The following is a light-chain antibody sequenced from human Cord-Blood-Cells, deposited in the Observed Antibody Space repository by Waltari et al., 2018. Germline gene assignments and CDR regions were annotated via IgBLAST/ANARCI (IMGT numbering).Light chain of an antibody. CDR2: YVS. Sequence: QPALTQPASVSGSPGQSITISCTGTRSDFGGYNYVSWYQQHPGKAPKLMIYYVSNRPSVVSNRFSGSKSGNTASLTISGLQAEDEADYYCSSYTRSSTYVFGTGTKVTVL. J-gene: IGLJ1*01. CDR3: SSYTRSSTYV. V-gene: IGLV2-14*03. CDR1: RSDFGGYNY.